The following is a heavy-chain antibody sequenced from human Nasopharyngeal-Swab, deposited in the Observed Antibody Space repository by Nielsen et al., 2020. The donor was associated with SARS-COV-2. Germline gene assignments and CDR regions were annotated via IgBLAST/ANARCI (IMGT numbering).Heavy chain of an antibody. V-gene: IGHV3-9*01. Sequence: GGSLRLSCAASGFTFDDYAMHWVRQAPGKGLEWVSGISWNSGSIGYADSVKGRFTISRDNAKNSLYLQMNSLRAEDTALYYCAKDQGPGSRYSYGYGIHYYGMDVWGQGTTVTVSS. D-gene: IGHD5-18*01. J-gene: IGHJ6*02. CDR3: AKDQGPGSRYSYGYGIHYYGMDV. CDR2: ISWNSGSI. CDR1: GFTFDDYA.